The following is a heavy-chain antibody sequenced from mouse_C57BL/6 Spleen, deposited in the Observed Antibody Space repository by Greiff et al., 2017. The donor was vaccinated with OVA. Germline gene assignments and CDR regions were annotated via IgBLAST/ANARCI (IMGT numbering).Heavy chain of an antibody. CDR3: ARGYGNYEFAY. Sequence: DVQLQESGPGMVKPSQSLSLTCTVTGYSITSGYDWHWIRHFPGNKLEWMGYISYSGSTNYNPSLKSRISITHDTSKNHFFLKLNSVTTEDTATYYCARGYGNYEFAYWGQGTLVTVSA. J-gene: IGHJ3*01. CDR1: GYSITSGYD. CDR2: ISYSGST. D-gene: IGHD2-1*01. V-gene: IGHV3-1*01.